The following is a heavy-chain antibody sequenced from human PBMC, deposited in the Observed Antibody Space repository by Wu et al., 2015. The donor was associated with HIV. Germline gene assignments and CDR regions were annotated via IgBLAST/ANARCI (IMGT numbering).Heavy chain of an antibody. CDR3: ARVGYYYYMDV. V-gene: IGHV1-8*02. CDR1: GYTFTSYD. J-gene: IGHJ6*03. Sequence: QVQLVQSGAEVKKPGASVKVSCKTSGYTFTSYDINWVRQATGQGLEWMGWMNPNSGNTTYAQKFQDRLTMTRNTSISTAYMELSSLKSEDTAVYYCARVGYYYYMDVWGEGTTVTVSS. CDR2: MNPNSGNT. D-gene: IGHD3-16*01.